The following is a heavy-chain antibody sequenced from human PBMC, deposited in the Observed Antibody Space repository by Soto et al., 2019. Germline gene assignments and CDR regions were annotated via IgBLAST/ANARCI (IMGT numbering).Heavy chain of an antibody. V-gene: IGHV4-4*07. CDR1: GGSLNNFS. D-gene: IGHD3-16*01. Sequence: ASEALSVTCTVSGGSLNNFSCSWLRQPAGKGLEWIGRIFVNGGTNYSPSFKSRVTMSMDTSTHQFSLRLMSVTATDTAVYFCARDQGVVITADSWFDPWGQGTLVPVSS. J-gene: IGHJ5*02. CDR3: ARDQGVVITADSWFDP. CDR2: IFVNGGT.